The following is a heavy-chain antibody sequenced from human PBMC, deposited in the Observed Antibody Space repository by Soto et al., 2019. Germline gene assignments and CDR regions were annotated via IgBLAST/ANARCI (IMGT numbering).Heavy chain of an antibody. CDR2: TYYRSKWYN. CDR1: GDSVSSNSAA. J-gene: IGHJ6*03. V-gene: IGHV6-1*01. Sequence: PSQTLSLTCAISGDSVSSNSAAWNWIRQSPSRGLEWLGRTYYRSKWYNDYAVSVKSRITINPDTSKNQFSLQLNSVTPEDTAVYYCARAATVTTRGGADDYYYYMDVWGKGTTVTVSS. D-gene: IGHD4-4*01. CDR3: ARAATVTTRGGADDYYYYMDV.